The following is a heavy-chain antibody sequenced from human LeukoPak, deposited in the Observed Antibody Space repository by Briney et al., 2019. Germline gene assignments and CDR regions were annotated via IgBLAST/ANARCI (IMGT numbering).Heavy chain of an antibody. Sequence: KPSETLSLTCTVPGDSISSYYWSWIRQPAGKGLEWIGRVYVTGSTNLHPALQSRVTMSVDTSKNQFSLKLSSVTAADTAVYYCARNGYCSSTSCLYYFDYWGQGTLDTVSS. V-gene: IGHV4-4*07. CDR1: GDSISSYY. CDR2: VYVTGST. J-gene: IGHJ4*02. D-gene: IGHD2-2*01. CDR3: ARNGYCSSTSCLYYFDY.